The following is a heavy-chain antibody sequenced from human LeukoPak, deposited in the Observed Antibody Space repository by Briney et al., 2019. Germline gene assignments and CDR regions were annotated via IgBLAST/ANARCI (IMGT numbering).Heavy chain of an antibody. J-gene: IGHJ6*02. CDR3: ARDGALGVAAGYYGMDV. Sequence: GRSLRLSCAASGFTFSSYDMHWVRQATGKGLEWVSAIGTAGDTYYPGSVKGRFTISRENAKNSLYLQMNSLRAGDTAVYYCARDGALGVAAGYYGMDVWGQGTTVTVSS. CDR1: GFTFSSYD. D-gene: IGHD6-19*01. V-gene: IGHV3-13*01. CDR2: IGTAGDT.